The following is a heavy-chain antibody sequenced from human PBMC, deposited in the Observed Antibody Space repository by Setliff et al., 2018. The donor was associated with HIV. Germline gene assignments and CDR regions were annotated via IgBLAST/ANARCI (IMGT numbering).Heavy chain of an antibody. Sequence: PSETLSLTCAVYGGSFSGVYWTWLRQPPGKGLEWIGEIDHSGSTNYNPSLKSRVTISVDTSKNQFSLKLRSVTAADTAVYYCARHGYSSDLRISYCDSWGQGSLVTVPS. D-gene: IGHD5-18*01. J-gene: IGHJ4*02. V-gene: IGHV4-34*01. CDR2: IDHSGST. CDR1: GGSFSGVY. CDR3: ARHGYSSDLRISYCDS.